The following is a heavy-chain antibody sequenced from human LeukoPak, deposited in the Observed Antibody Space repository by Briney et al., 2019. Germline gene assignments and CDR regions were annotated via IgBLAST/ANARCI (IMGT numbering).Heavy chain of an antibody. CDR3: TTKARWDWDY. CDR1: GFTFSNAW. CDR2: IKSKTDGGTT. Sequence: KPGRSLRLSCAASGFTFSNAWMSWVRQAPGKGLEWVCRIKSKTDGGTTDYAAPVKGRFTISRDDSKNTLYLQMNSLKTEDTAVYYCTTKARWDWDYWGQGTLVTVSS. V-gene: IGHV3-15*01. J-gene: IGHJ4*02. D-gene: IGHD1-26*01.